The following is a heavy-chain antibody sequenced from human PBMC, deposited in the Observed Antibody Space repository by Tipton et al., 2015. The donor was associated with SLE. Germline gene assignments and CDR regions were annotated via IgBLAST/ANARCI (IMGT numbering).Heavy chain of an antibody. Sequence: TLSLTCTVSGYFISSGFSWGWIRQPPGKGLEWIGSIYRSGRTYYNPSLKSRVTISLDTPKNQFSLKLNSLTAADTAVYYCATSFIYSDWGAFHIWGQGTMVTVSS. D-gene: IGHD4-11*01. CDR3: ATSFIYSDWGAFHI. V-gene: IGHV4-38-2*02. CDR1: GYFISSGFS. J-gene: IGHJ3*02. CDR2: IYRSGRT.